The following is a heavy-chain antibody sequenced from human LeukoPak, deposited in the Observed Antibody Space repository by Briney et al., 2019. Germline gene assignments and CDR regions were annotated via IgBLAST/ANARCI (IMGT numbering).Heavy chain of an antibody. J-gene: IGHJ4*02. CDR3: TRDYWDYGDYFSDF. V-gene: IGHV3-7*01. Sequence: GGSLGLSCAVSGFDFSGYWMTWVRQAPGKGLEWVATMNHEGSETYYLHSVKGRFTISRDNAKNSLYLQMNSLRAEDTAVYYCTRDYWDYGDYFSDFWGPGTQVTVSS. CDR1: GFDFSGYW. D-gene: IGHD4-17*01. CDR2: MNHEGSET.